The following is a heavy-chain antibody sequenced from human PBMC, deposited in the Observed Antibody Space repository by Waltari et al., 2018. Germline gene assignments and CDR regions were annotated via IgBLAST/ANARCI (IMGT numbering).Heavy chain of an antibody. CDR1: GFTFSSYA. J-gene: IGHJ4*02. Sequence: EVQLLESGGGLVQPGGSLRLSCADSGFTFSSYAMSWVRQAQGTGLEWVSAISGSGGSKYVADSVKGRFTISRDNSKNTLYLQMNSLRAEDTAVYYCSKVAELVIVRGVTGGFFDYWGQGTLVTVSS. CDR2: ISGSGGSK. V-gene: IGHV3-23*01. D-gene: IGHD3-10*01. CDR3: SKVAELVIVRGVTGGFFDY.